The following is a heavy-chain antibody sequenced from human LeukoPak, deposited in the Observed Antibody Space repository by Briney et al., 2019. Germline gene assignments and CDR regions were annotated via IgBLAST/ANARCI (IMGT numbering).Heavy chain of an antibody. Sequence: GESLKISCKGSGCNFNTYWIGWVRQMPGKGLEWMGIIFPGDSDTSQSPSFQGQVTISADKSINTAFLQWSRLKASDTAIYYCATSESQTRFDYWGQGTLVTVSS. V-gene: IGHV5-51*01. CDR3: ATSESQTRFDY. D-gene: IGHD1/OR15-1a*01. CDR2: IFPGDSDT. J-gene: IGHJ4*02. CDR1: GCNFNTYW.